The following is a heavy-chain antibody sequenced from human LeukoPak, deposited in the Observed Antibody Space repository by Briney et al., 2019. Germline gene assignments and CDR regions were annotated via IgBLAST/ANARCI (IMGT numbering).Heavy chain of an antibody. V-gene: IGHV3-66*03. Sequence: PGGSLRLSCAASGFTFNSNYMSWVRQAPGKGLEWVSAIYSGSTYYADSVKGRFTMSRDNSKNTVYLQMNSLRAEDTAVYYCAREVWPYYFDYWGQGTLVTVSS. CDR2: IYSGST. J-gene: IGHJ4*02. CDR3: AREVWPYYFDY. CDR1: GFTFNSNY.